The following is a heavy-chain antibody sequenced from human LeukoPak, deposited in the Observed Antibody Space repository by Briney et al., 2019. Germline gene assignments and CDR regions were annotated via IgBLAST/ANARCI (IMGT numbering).Heavy chain of an antibody. D-gene: IGHD6-13*01. CDR3: ARGGSSDAFDI. V-gene: IGHV3-48*01. Sequence: GGALRLSCADSGFTLSSYSMNLVRQAPGAGLEGVSYIRNSVTHIYYAHSVMGRFTISRDNVKNSMYLHMNSLRAQDTAVYYCARGGSSDAFDIWGQGTMVTVCS. CDR2: IRNSVTHI. CDR1: GFTLSSYS. J-gene: IGHJ3*02.